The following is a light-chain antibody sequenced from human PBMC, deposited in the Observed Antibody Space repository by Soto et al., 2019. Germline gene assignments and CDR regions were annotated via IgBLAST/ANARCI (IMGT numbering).Light chain of an antibody. CDR3: QQRHMWPIT. Sequence: IVMAQSPATLSLSPVERATLSCRASQSVNSNLAWYQQKAGQAPRLLIYGTSTRASGIPDRFAGSGSGTDFTLTISRLEPEDSAVYYCQQRHMWPITFGQGTRLEI. CDR1: QSVNSN. V-gene: IGKV3D-15*01. CDR2: GTS. J-gene: IGKJ5*01.